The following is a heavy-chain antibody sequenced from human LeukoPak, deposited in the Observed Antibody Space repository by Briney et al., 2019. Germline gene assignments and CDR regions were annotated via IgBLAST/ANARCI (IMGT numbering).Heavy chain of an antibody. V-gene: IGHV4-39*01. CDR1: GGSNSSGSYY. J-gene: IGHJ3*02. Sequence: PSETLSLTCTVSGGSNSSGSYYWSWIRQPPGRGLEWIGEINHSGSTNYNPSLKSRVTISVDTSKNQFSLKLSSVTAADTAVYYCARQRNYDPDAFDIWGQGTMVTVSS. D-gene: IGHD3-3*01. CDR3: ARQRNYDPDAFDI. CDR2: INHSGST.